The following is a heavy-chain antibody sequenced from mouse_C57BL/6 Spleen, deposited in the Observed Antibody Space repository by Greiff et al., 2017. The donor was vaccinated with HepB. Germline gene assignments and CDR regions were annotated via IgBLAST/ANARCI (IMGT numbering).Heavy chain of an antibody. CDR3: ARVYDGYYDAMDY. D-gene: IGHD2-3*01. J-gene: IGHJ4*01. V-gene: IGHV14-2*01. CDR2: IDPEDGET. Sequence: VHVKQSGAELVKPGASVKLSCTASGFNIKDYYMHWVKQRTEQGLEWIGRIDPEDGETKYAPKFQGKATITADTSSNTAYLQLSSLTSEDTAVYYCARVYDGYYDAMDYWGQGTSVTVSS. CDR1: GFNIKDYY.